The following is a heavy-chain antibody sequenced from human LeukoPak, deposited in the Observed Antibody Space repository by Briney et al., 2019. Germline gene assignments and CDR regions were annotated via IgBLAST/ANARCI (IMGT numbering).Heavy chain of an antibody. CDR2: ISYDGSNT. J-gene: IGHJ6*02. CDR1: GFTFSNYV. D-gene: IGHD6-13*01. V-gene: IGHV3-30-3*01. Sequence: GGSLRLSCAASGFTFSNYVIHWVRQAPGKGLEWLAVISYDGSNTYYAESVKGRFIIARDNSKNTLYLQMNSLRAEDTAVYYCARSTGIKYSYGMDVWGQGATVTVSS. CDR3: ARSTGIKYSYGMDV.